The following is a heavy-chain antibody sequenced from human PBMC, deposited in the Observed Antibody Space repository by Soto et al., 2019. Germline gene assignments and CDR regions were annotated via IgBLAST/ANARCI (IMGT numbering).Heavy chain of an antibody. V-gene: IGHV3-23*01. Sequence: GGSLRLSCAASGFTFSSYAMSWVRQAPGKGLEWVSAISGSGGSTYYADSVKGRFTISRGNSKNTLYLQMNSLRAEDTAVYYCAKEGDDYVWGSYRSRTPFDYWGQGTLVTVSS. J-gene: IGHJ4*02. CDR1: GFTFSSYA. CDR2: ISGSGGST. CDR3: AKEGDDYVWGSYRSRTPFDY. D-gene: IGHD3-16*02.